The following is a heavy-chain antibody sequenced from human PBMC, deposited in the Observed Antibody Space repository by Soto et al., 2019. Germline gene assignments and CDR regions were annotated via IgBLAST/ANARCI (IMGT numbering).Heavy chain of an antibody. D-gene: IGHD6-19*01. CDR2: IYWDDDK. CDR1: GFSLSTSGMG. Sequence: QITLKESGPTLVKPTQTLTLTCTFSGFSLSTSGMGVGWIRQPPGKALEWLTLIYWDDDKRYSPSLKNRLTITRDTSKNQVVLTMTNMDPVDTATYCCALLVAVAGRFDYWGQGTLVTVSS. J-gene: IGHJ4*02. CDR3: ALLVAVAGRFDY. V-gene: IGHV2-5*02.